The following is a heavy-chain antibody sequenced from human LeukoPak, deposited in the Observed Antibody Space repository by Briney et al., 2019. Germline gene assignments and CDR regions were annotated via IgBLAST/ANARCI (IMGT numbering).Heavy chain of an antibody. D-gene: IGHD3-3*01. CDR3: ARVTIPYYYYGMDV. Sequence: GGSLRLSCAASGFTFSSYWMSWVRQAPGKGLEWVANIKQDGSEKYYVDSVKGRFTISRDNAKNSLYLQMNSLRAEDTAVYYCARVTIPYYYYGMDVWGQGTTVTVSS. V-gene: IGHV3-7*01. CDR1: GFTFSSYW. J-gene: IGHJ6*02. CDR2: IKQDGSEK.